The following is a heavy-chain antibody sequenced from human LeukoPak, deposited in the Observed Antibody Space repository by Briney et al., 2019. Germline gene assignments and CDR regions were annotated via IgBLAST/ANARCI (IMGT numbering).Heavy chain of an antibody. Sequence: ASVKVSCKASGYTFTSYYMHWVRPAPGQGLEWMGIINPSGGSTSYAQKFQGRVTMTRDTSTSTVYMELSSLRSDDTAVYYCARDGEGYCSSTSCYGTYWGQGTLVTVSS. J-gene: IGHJ4*02. D-gene: IGHD2-2*01. CDR1: GYTFTSYY. V-gene: IGHV1-46*01. CDR2: INPSGGST. CDR3: ARDGEGYCSSTSCYGTY.